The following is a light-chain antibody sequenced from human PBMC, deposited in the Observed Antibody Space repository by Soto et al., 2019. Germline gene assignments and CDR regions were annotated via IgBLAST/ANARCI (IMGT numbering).Light chain of an antibody. CDR3: AVWDDSLRGYV. J-gene: IGLJ1*01. CDR1: SSNIGNNY. CDR2: DNN. Sequence: QSVLTQSPSVPAAPGQKVTISCSGSSSNIGNNYVSWYQQLPGTAPKLLIYDNNKRPSGIPDRFSGSKSGTSGTLDITGLQTGDEADYYCAVWDDSLRGYVFATGTKLTVL. V-gene: IGLV1-51*01.